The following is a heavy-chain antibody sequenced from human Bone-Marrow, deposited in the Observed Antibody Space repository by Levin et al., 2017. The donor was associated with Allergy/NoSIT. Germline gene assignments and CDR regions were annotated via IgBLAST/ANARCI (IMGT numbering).Heavy chain of an antibody. CDR2: LSSDGETT. CDR1: GFTLSNHA. J-gene: IGHJ5*02. D-gene: IGHD6-13*01. CDR3: ARGAAPEALLFWFDP. V-gene: IGHV3-64*02. Sequence: HPGGSLRLSCVADGFTLSNHAMHWVRQAPGKGLEYVSALSSDGETTFYADSVKGRFTISRDTSKNTLYLQVGSLRVEDMAVYYCARGAAPEALLFWFDPWGQGIPVIVSS.